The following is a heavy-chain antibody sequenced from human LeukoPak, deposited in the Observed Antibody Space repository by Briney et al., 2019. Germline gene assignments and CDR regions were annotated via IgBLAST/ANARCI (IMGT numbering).Heavy chain of an antibody. V-gene: IGHV1-8*01. CDR3: ARRPPRYYSVNWFDP. J-gene: IGHJ5*02. Sequence: ASVKVSCKASGYTFASYDINWVRQATGQGIEWMGWMNPNSGNTGYAQKFQGRVTMTRNTSISTAYMELSSLRSEDTAVYYCARRPPRYYSVNWFDPWGQGTLATVSS. CDR2: MNPNSGNT. CDR1: GYTFASYD. D-gene: IGHD3-10*01.